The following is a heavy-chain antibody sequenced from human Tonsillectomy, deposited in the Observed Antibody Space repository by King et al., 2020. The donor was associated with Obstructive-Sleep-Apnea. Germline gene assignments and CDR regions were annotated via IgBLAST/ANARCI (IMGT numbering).Heavy chain of an antibody. CDR1: GFTFSSYS. CDR3: ARDGDPGPGVTSFDY. Sequence: VQLVESGGGLVKPGGSLRLSCAASGFTFSSYSMNWVRQTPGKGLDWVSSITGRGSNTYYADSVKGRFTISRDNAKNSLYLQMNSLRVEDTAVYYCARDGDPGPGVTSFDYWGQGTLVTVSS. V-gene: IGHV3-21*01. CDR2: ITGRGSNT. J-gene: IGHJ4*02. D-gene: IGHD2-21*02.